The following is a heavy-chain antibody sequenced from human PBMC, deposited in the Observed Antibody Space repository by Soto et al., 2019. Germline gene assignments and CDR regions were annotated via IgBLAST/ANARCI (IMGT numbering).Heavy chain of an antibody. CDR1: GVSISGTSYY. J-gene: IGHJ1*01. CDR3: ARHGSF. D-gene: IGHD3-16*02. CDR2: IHYSGET. V-gene: IGHV4-39*01. Sequence: AETLSLTCTVSGVSISGTSYYWGWIRQTPAKGLEWIGTIHYSGETFYHPSLKSRVTISIDTSKNHFSLNLTSVTAADTAIYYCARHGSFWGQGALVTVSS.